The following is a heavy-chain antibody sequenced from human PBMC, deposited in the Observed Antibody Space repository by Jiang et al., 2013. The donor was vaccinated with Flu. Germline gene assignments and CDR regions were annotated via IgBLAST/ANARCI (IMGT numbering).Heavy chain of an antibody. CDR3: ARIRAMVRGVISY. J-gene: IGHJ4*02. D-gene: IGHD3-10*01. V-gene: IGHV4-39*01. Sequence: GLVKPSETLSLTCTVSGGSISSSSYYWGWIRQPPGKGLEWIGSIYYSGSTYYNPSLKSRVTISVDTSKNQFSLKLSSVTAADTAVYYCARIRAMVRGVISYWGQGTLVTVSS. CDR2: IYYSGST. CDR1: GGSISSSSYY.